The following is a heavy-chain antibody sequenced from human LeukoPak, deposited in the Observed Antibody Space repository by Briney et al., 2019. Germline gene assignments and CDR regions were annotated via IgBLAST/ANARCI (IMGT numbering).Heavy chain of an antibody. CDR3: ARGGRSSSWFKY. V-gene: IGHV3-30*02. CDR1: GFTFSSYG. Sequence: PGGSLRLSCAASGFTFSSYGMHWVRQAPGKGLEWVAFIRYDGSNKYYADSVKGRFTISRDNAKNSLYLQMNSLRAEDTAVYYCARGGRSSSWFKYWGQGTLVTVSS. CDR2: IRYDGSNK. J-gene: IGHJ4*02. D-gene: IGHD6-13*01.